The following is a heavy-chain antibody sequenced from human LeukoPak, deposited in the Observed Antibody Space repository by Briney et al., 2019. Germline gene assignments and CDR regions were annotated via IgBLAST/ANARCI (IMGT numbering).Heavy chain of an antibody. J-gene: IGHJ4*02. V-gene: IGHV4-61*02. D-gene: IGHD3-22*01. CDR1: GGSISSGSYY. CDR2: IYTSGST. Sequence: PSETLSLTCTVSGGSISSGSYYWSWIRQPAGKGLEWIGRIYTSGSTNYNPSLKSRVTISVDTSKNQFSLKLSSVTAADTAVYYCAKDSSGYYEFYYWGQGNLVTVSS. CDR3: AKDSSGYYEFYY.